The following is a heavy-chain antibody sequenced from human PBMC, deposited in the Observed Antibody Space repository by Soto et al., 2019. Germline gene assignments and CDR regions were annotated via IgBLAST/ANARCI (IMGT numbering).Heavy chain of an antibody. V-gene: IGHV4-30-4*01. CDR2: IYYSGST. CDR3: ASTMIVEITRGGWFDP. Sequence: SETLSLTCTVSGGSISSGDYYWSWIRQPPGKGLEWIGYIYYSGSTYYNPSLKSRVTISVDTSKNQFSLKLSSVTAADTAVYYCASTMIVEITRGGWFDPWGQGTLVTVSS. CDR1: GGSISSGDYY. D-gene: IGHD3-22*01. J-gene: IGHJ5*02.